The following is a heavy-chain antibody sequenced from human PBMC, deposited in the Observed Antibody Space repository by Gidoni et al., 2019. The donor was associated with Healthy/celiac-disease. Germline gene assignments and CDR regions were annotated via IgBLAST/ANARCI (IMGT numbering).Heavy chain of an antibody. CDR2: INSDGSST. CDR1: GFTFSSYW. Sequence: EVQLVESGGGLVQPGGSLRLSCAASGFTFSSYWMHWVRQAPGKGLVWVSRINSDGSSTSYADSVKGRFTISRDNAKNTLYLQMNSLRAEDTAVYYCARTYYYDSSGSNFDYWGQGTLVTVSS. D-gene: IGHD3-22*01. J-gene: IGHJ4*02. CDR3: ARTYYYDSSGSNFDY. V-gene: IGHV3-74*01.